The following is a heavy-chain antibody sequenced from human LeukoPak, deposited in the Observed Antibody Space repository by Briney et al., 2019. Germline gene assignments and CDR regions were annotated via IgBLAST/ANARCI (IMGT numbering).Heavy chain of an antibody. CDR1: GGSISTSSYY. J-gene: IGHJ4*02. Sequence: ETLSLTCTVSGGSISTSSYYWGWIRQPPGKGLEWIGSIYYSGSTYYNPSLKSRVTISVDTSKNQFSLRLNSVTAADTAVYYCARSRGAVAGHYFDYWGQGTLVTVSS. D-gene: IGHD6-19*01. CDR2: IYYSGST. V-gene: IGHV4-39*01. CDR3: ARSRGAVAGHYFDY.